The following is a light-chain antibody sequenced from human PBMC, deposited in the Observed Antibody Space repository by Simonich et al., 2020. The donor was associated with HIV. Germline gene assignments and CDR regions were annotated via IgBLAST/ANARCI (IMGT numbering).Light chain of an antibody. Sequence: IVMTQSPDSLAVSLGERATINCKSSQSVLYSSNNKNYVAWYQQKPGQPPKLLIAWASTRESGVPDRFSGSGSGTDFTLTISSLQAEDVAVYYCQQYYSTRTFGQGTKVEIK. CDR3: QQYYSTRT. CDR2: WAS. CDR1: QSVLYSSNNKNY. J-gene: IGKJ1*01. V-gene: IGKV4-1*01.